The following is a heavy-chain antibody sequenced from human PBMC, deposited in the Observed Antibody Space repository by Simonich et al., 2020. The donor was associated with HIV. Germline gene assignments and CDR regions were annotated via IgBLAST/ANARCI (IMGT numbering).Heavy chain of an antibody. D-gene: IGHD3-22*01. CDR1: GGSFSGYY. CDR3: ARGYYYDSSGYYQPAEYFQH. Sequence: QVKLQQWGAGLLKPSETLSLTCAVYGGSFSGYYWSWIRQPPGKGLEWIGEINHRRNTNTNPSLKSRVTISVDTSKNQFSRKLSSGTAADTAVYYCARGYYYDSSGYYQPAEYFQHWGQGTLVTVSS. J-gene: IGHJ1*01. V-gene: IGHV4-34*01. CDR2: INHRRNT.